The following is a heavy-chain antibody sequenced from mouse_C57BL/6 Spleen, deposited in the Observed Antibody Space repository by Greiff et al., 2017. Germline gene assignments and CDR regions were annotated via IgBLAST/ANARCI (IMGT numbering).Heavy chain of an antibody. CDR1: GYTFTGYW. D-gene: IGHD1-1*01. J-gene: IGHJ2*01. CDR3: ARGGSRRDFDY. V-gene: IGHV1-9*01. CDR2: ILPGSGST. Sequence: QVQLQQSGAELMKPGASVKLSCKATGYTFTGYWIEWVKQRPGHGLEWIGEILPGSGSTNHNEKFKGKATFTADTSSNTAYMQLSSLTTEDSAIYYCARGGSRRDFDYWGQGTTLTVSS.